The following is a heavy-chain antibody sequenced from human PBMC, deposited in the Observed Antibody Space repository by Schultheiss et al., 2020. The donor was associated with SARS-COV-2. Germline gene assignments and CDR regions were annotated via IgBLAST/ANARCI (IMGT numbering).Heavy chain of an antibody. Sequence: SETLSLTCAVSGGSISSSIYYWAWTRQPPGKGLDDMGNISCGGGTNYNPTLKSRVTISLDTSKNQFSLKLISVTAADTAVYYCARPPQTVYYYYMDVWGKGTTVTVSS. CDR3: ARPPQTVYYYYMDV. V-gene: IGHV4-39*07. CDR2: ISCGGGT. CDR1: GGSISSSIYY. J-gene: IGHJ6*03. D-gene: IGHD4-17*01.